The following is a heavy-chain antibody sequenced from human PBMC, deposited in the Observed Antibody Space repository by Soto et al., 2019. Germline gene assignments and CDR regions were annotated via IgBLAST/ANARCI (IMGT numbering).Heavy chain of an antibody. J-gene: IGHJ3*02. CDR3: ARHRWEASAFDM. V-gene: IGHV3-23*01. D-gene: IGHD1-26*01. CDR1: GFTFSTSA. CDR2: ISDSSSST. Sequence: EVPLLESGGGLVQPGGSLRLSCVASGFTFSTSAMGWVRQAPGRGLQWVSSISDSSSSTYYPDSLRGRVTISRDNSKDTLVLEMNSLRADDTAVYYCARHRWEASAFDMWGQGTLVTVSS.